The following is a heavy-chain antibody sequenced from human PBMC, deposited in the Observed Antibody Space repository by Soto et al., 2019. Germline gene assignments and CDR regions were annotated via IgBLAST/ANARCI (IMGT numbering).Heavy chain of an antibody. D-gene: IGHD6-13*01. J-gene: IGHJ5*01. CDR1: GGSISSSGYS. CDR2: IYHSGST. V-gene: IGHV4-30-2*01. Sequence: SETLSLTCAVSGGSISSSGYSWSWIRQPPGQGLEWIGFIYHSGSTYYNPSLKSRVSISIDRSKNQFSMNLSSVTAADTAVYFCARDLHRSSWYWFDSWGQGILVTVSS. CDR3: ARDLHRSSWYWFDS.